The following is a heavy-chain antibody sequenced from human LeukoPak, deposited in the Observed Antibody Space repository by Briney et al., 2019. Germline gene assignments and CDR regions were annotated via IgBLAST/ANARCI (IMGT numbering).Heavy chain of an antibody. V-gene: IGHV1-18*01. CDR3: ARSSPWNYFDY. Sequence: ASVKVSCKASGYTFTSYGISWVRQAPGQWLEWMGWISAYNGNTNYAQKFQGRVTMTRDTSISTAYMELSRLRSDDTAVYYCARSSPWNYFDYWGQGTLVTVSS. CDR2: ISAYNGNT. D-gene: IGHD6-13*01. CDR1: GYTFTSYG. J-gene: IGHJ4*02.